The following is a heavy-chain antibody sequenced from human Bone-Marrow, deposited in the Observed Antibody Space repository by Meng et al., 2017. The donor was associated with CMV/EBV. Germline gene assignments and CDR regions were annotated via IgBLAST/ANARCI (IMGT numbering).Heavy chain of an antibody. J-gene: IGHJ6*01. V-gene: IGHV1-69*05. CDR2: IIPIFGTA. Sequence: SVKVSCKASGGTFSSYAISWVRQAPGQGLEWMGGIIPIFGTANYAQKFQGRVTITTDESTSTAYMELSSLRSEDTAVYYCASLPRNRYYYYYGMDVWGQGTTVTVSS. CDR3: ASLPRNRYYYYYGMDV. CDR1: GGTFSSYA. D-gene: IGHD1-14*01.